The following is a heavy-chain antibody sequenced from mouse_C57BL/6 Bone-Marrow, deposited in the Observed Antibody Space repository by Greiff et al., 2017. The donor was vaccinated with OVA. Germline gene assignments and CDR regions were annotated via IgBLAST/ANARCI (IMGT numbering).Heavy chain of an antibody. CDR3: ARRHEVPIAY. J-gene: IGHJ3*01. V-gene: IGHV1-26*01. Sequence: EVQLQQSGPELVKPGASVKISCKASGYTFTDYYMNWVKQSHGKSLEWIGDINPNNGGTSYNQKFKGKATLTVDKSSSTAYMELRSLTSEDSAVYYCARRHEVPIAYWGQGTLVTVSA. D-gene: IGHD6-1*01. CDR2: INPNNGGT. CDR1: GYTFTDYY.